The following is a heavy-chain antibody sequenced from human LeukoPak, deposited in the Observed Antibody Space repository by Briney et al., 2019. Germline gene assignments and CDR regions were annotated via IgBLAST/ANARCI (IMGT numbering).Heavy chain of an antibody. Sequence: PGRSLRLSCAASGFTFDDYAMHWVRQAPGKGLEWVSGISWNSGSIGYADSVKGRFTISRDNAKNSLYLQMNSLRAEDTALYYCAKDLGYSSSWYYFDYWGQGTQVTVSS. D-gene: IGHD6-13*01. CDR1: GFTFDDYA. CDR2: ISWNSGSI. J-gene: IGHJ4*02. V-gene: IGHV3-9*01. CDR3: AKDLGYSSSWYYFDY.